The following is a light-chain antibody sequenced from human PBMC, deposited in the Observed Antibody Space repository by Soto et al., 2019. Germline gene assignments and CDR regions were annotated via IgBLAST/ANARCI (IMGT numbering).Light chain of an antibody. CDR1: QSVSSY. V-gene: IGKV3-11*01. CDR2: DAS. Sequence: EIVLTQSTATLSVSPGERATLSCSASQSVSSYLAWYQQKPGQPPRLLIYDASNRATGVPPRFSGSGSGTDFALTISSLEPEDAAVYYCQQRSNWPPWTFCPGTMVDV. CDR3: QQRSNWPPWT. J-gene: IGKJ3*01.